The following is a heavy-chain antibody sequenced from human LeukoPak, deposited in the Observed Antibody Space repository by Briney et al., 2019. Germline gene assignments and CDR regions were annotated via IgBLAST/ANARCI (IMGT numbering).Heavy chain of an antibody. J-gene: IGHJ4*02. V-gene: IGHV4-30-2*01. CDR3: ASSTRGYYYDSTGYSLPPV. CDR2: IYHSGST. CDR1: GGSISSGGYS. D-gene: IGHD3-22*01. Sequence: SETLSLTCAVSGGSISSGGYSWSWIRQPPGKGLEWIGYIYHSGSTYYNPSLKSRVTISVDTSKNQFSLKLSSVTAADTAVYYCASSTRGYYYDSTGYSLPPVWGQGTLVTVSS.